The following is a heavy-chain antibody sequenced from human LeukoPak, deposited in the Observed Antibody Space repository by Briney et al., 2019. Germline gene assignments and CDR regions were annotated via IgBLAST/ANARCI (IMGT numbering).Heavy chain of an antibody. Sequence: SETLSLTCAVYGGSFSGYYWSWIRQPPGKGLEWIGEINHSGSTNYNPSLKSRVTISVDTSKNQFSLKLNSVTAADTAVYYCARVGGTNFYYYGLDVWGQGTTVTVSS. J-gene: IGHJ6*02. V-gene: IGHV4-34*01. CDR1: GGSFSGYY. CDR3: ARVGGTNFYYYGLDV. CDR2: INHSGST. D-gene: IGHD3-3*01.